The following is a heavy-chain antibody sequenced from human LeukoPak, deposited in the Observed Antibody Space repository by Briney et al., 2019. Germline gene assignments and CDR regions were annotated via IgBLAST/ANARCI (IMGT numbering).Heavy chain of an antibody. J-gene: IGHJ3*02. CDR1: GGSISSYY. CDR2: IYYSGST. D-gene: IGHD3-9*01. V-gene: IGHV4-59*01. Sequence: PSETLSLTCTVSGGSISSYYWSWIRQPPGKGLEWIGYIYYSGSTNYNPSLKSRVTISVDTSKNQFSLKLSSVTAADTAVYYCAREGRSGLRYFDWPDAFDIWGQGTMVTVSS. CDR3: AREGRSGLRYFDWPDAFDI.